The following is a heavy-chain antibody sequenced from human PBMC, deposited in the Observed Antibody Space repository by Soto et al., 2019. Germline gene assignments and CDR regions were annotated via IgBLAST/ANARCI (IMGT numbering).Heavy chain of an antibody. CDR3: ASLVVVVPAARTIDY. D-gene: IGHD2-2*01. Sequence: QVQLQQWGAGLLKPSETLSLTCAVYGGSFSGYYWSWIRQPPGKGLEWIGEINHSGSTNYNPSLKSRVTISVDTSKNQFSLKLSSVTAADTAVYYCASLVVVVPAARTIDYWGQGTLVTVSS. CDR2: INHSGST. CDR1: GGSFSGYY. J-gene: IGHJ4*02. V-gene: IGHV4-34*01.